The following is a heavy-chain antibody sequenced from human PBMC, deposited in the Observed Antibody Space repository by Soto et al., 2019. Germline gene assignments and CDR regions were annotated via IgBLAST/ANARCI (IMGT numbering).Heavy chain of an antibody. CDR1: GGTFSSYA. Sequence: ASVKVSCKASGGTFSSYAISWVRQAPGQGLEWMGGIIPIFGTANYAQKFQGRVTITADESTSTAYMELSSLRSEDTAVYYCARELSGYGGTPYYYYYGMDVWGQGTTVTVSS. CDR3: ARELSGYGGTPYYYYYGMDV. V-gene: IGHV1-69*13. CDR2: IIPIFGTA. D-gene: IGHD2-15*01. J-gene: IGHJ6*02.